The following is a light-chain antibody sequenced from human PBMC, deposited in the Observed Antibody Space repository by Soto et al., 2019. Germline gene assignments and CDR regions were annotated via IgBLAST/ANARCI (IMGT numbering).Light chain of an antibody. CDR3: QQYNNWPLT. CDR2: GAS. V-gene: IGKV3-15*01. J-gene: IGKJ4*01. Sequence: EIVMTQSPATLSVSPGERATLSCRASQSVSSNLAWYQQIPGQAPRLLIYGASTRATGLPARLSGSGSGTDFTLTIISLQSEAFAVYYCQQYNNWPLTFGGGPKVVFK. CDR1: QSVSSN.